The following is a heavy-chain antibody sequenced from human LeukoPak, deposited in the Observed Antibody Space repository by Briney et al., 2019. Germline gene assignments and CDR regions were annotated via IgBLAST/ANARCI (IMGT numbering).Heavy chain of an antibody. CDR3: ARGLSILY. CDR1: GYTFTGQY. Sequence: ASVKVSCKASGYTFTGQYMYWVRQAPGQGLEWMGWINCNSGDTKYAQKFQGRVTMTRDTSISTAYMELSRLRSDDTAVYYCARGLSILYWGQGTLVTVSS. J-gene: IGHJ4*02. CDR2: INCNSGDT. V-gene: IGHV1-2*02.